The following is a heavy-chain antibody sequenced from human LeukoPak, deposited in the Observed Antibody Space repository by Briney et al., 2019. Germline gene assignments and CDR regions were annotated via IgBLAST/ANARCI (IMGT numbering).Heavy chain of an antibody. V-gene: IGHV3-23*01. J-gene: IGHJ4*02. CDR2: ISGSSGSP. CDR1: GFTFWSYG. D-gene: IGHD1-26*01. Sequence: GGSLRLSCAASGFTFWSYGMNWVRQAPGKGLEWVAGISGSSGSPEHADSVKGRFTISRDNSKNKLYLQMNSLRAEDTAVYYCAKNFKWDRLPLWGFDYWGQGTLVTVSS. CDR3: AKNFKWDRLPLWGFDY.